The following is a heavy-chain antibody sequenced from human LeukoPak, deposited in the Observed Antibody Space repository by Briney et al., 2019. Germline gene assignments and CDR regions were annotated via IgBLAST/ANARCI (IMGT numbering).Heavy chain of an antibody. D-gene: IGHD5-24*01. CDR1: GFTFSSYA. J-gene: IGHJ4*02. CDR3: AKEKRDGYNYSIDY. V-gene: IGHV3-23*01. Sequence: GGSLRLSCAASGFTFSSYALTWVRQAPGKGLEWVSVISGSGGSAFYADSVKGRFTISRDNSKNTLYMQMNSLRAEDTAVYYCAKEKRDGYNYSIDYWGQGTLVTVSS. CDR2: ISGSGGSA.